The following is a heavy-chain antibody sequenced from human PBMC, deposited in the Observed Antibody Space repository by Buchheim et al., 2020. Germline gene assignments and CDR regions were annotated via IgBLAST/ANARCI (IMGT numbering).Heavy chain of an antibody. CDR3: ARRSSINTGWTDY. CDR1: GFTFSSYA. Sequence: EVQLVESGGGLVQPGGSLRLSCAASGFTFSSYAMIWVRQAPGKGLEWVSAITGDGGVTYYADSVEGRFTISRDNSMNTVYLQMNSLRAEDTATYYCARRSSINTGWTDYWGQGAL. CDR2: ITGDGGVT. D-gene: IGHD6-19*01. V-gene: IGHV3-23*04. J-gene: IGHJ4*02.